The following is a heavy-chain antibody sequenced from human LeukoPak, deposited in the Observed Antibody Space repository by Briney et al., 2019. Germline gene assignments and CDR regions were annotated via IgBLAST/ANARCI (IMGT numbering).Heavy chain of an antibody. J-gene: IGHJ4*02. CDR3: ARVPTYYYDSLSLDY. V-gene: IGHV1-46*01. CDR2: INPSGGST. Sequence: ASVKVSCKASGYTFTNYYMHWVRQAPGQGLEWMGIINPSGGSTSYAQKFQGRVTMTRDTSTSTVYMELSSLRSEDTAVYYCARVPTYYYDSLSLDYWGQGTLVTVSS. D-gene: IGHD3-22*01. CDR1: GYTFTNYY.